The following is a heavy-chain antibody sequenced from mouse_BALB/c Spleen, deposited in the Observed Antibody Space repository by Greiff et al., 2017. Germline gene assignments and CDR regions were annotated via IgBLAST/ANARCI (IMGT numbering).Heavy chain of an antibody. Sequence: VKLQESGPGLVAPSQSLSITCTVSGFSLTSYGVHWVRQPPGKGLEWLGVIWAGGSTNYNSALMSRLSISKDNSKSQVFLKMNSLQTDDTAMYYCARYYYGSSWFADWGQGTLVTVSA. CDR1: GFSLTSYG. J-gene: IGHJ3*01. V-gene: IGHV2-9*02. CDR3: ARYYYGSSWFAD. CDR2: IWAGGST. D-gene: IGHD1-1*01.